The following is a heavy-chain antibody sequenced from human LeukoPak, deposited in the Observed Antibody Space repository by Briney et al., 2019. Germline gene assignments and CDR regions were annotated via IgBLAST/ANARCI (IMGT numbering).Heavy chain of an antibody. V-gene: IGHV3-74*01. CDR3: ARADHYYDSSGQEVDAFDI. CDR1: GFTFSNYY. Sequence: GGSLRLSCSASGFTFSNYYMYWVRQAPGKGLVWVSRINKDGGTTYYADSVKGQFTVSRDNARNTLYLQMNSLRAEDTAVYFCARADHYYDSSGQEVDAFDIWGQGTMVTVSS. D-gene: IGHD3-22*01. J-gene: IGHJ3*02. CDR2: INKDGGTT.